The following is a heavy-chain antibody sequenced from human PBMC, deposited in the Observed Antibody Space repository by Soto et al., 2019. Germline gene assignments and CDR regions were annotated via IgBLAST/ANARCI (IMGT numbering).Heavy chain of an antibody. J-gene: IGHJ4*02. Sequence: GGSQRLSCSASGFAFSSHWMTWVRQAPGKGLEWVANIKEDGSEIFYADSMKGRFTASRDNARNSLSLDLSGLGAEDTALYYCARVDFWSGFWGLDYWGQGTLVTVSS. CDR3: ARVDFWSGFWGLDY. D-gene: IGHD3-3*01. CDR1: GFAFSSHW. CDR2: IKEDGSEI. V-gene: IGHV3-7*01.